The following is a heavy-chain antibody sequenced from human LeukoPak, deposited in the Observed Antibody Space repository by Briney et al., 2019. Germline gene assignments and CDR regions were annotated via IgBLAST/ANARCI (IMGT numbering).Heavy chain of an antibody. D-gene: IGHD2-21*02. CDR3: ARAYCVGDCTVLHIYCDN. Sequence: SETLSLTCTVSGYSISSGYFWGWMRQPPGKGLEWIGSIYQCETAHYNPPLKRRVTISVDPSKNQFSLKLRSVMAADTAVYYCARAYCVGDCTVLHIYCDNWGQGTLVTVSS. V-gene: IGHV4-38-2*02. J-gene: IGHJ4*02. CDR1: GYSISSGYF. CDR2: IYQCETA.